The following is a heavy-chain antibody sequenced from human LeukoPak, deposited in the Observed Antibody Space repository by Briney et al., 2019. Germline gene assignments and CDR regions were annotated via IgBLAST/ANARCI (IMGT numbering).Heavy chain of an antibody. CDR1: EFSVGSNY. CDR2: IYSGGST. J-gene: IGHJ3*02. V-gene: IGHV3-53*01. Sequence: PGGSLRLSCAASEFSVGSNYMTWVRQAPGKGLEWVSLIYSGGSTYYADSVKGRFTISRDNSKNTLYLQMNGLRAEDTAVYYCARERQLLWFGTDAFDIWGQGTMVTVSS. CDR3: ARERQLLWFGTDAFDI. D-gene: IGHD3-10*01.